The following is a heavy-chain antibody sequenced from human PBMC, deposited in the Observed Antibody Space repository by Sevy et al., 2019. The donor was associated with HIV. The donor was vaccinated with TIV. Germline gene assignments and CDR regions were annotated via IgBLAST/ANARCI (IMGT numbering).Heavy chain of an antibody. D-gene: IGHD2-2*01. CDR3: ASDGDIVVVPAATNTYYYGMDV. CDR1: GYTFTSYG. Sequence: ASVKVSCKASGYTFTSYGISWVRQAPGQGLEWMGWISAYNGNTNYAQKLQGRVTMTTDTSTRTAYMELRSLRSDDTAGYYCASDGDIVVVPAATNTYYYGMDVWGQGTTVTVSS. V-gene: IGHV1-18*01. CDR2: ISAYNGNT. J-gene: IGHJ6*02.